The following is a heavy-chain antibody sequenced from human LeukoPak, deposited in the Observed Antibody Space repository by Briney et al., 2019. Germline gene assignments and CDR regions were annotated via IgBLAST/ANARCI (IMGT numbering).Heavy chain of an antibody. J-gene: IGHJ4*02. V-gene: IGHV4-39*01. CDR2: IYYSGST. Sequence: SETLSLTCTASGGSISSSSYYWGWIRQPPGKGLEWIGSIYYSGSTDYNPSLKSRVTMSLDTSQNQFSLKLTSVTAADTAVYYCATQTKTMTVVVYDYWGQGTLVTVSS. CDR3: ATQTKTMTVVVYDY. CDR1: GGSISSSSYY. D-gene: IGHD3-22*01.